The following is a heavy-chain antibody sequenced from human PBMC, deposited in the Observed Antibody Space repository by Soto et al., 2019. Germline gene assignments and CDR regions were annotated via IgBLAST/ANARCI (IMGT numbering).Heavy chain of an antibody. CDR1: GFTFSSYS. J-gene: IGHJ6*02. V-gene: IGHV3-48*02. CDR3: ARSDYVLDV. CDR2: ISSSSSTI. Sequence: GGSLRLSCAASGFTFSSYSMNWVRQAPGKGLEWVSYISSSSSTIYYADSVKGRFTISRDNAKNSLYLQVNSLRDEDTAVYYCARSDYVLDVWGQGTTVTVSS. D-gene: IGHD2-21*01.